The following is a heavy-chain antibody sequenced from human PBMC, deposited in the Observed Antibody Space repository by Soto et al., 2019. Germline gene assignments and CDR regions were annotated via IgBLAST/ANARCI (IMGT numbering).Heavy chain of an antibody. J-gene: IGHJ4*02. CDR2: VCKGDYT. CDR3: TREDSIIIPAVADF. D-gene: IGHD6-19*01. CDR1: GFTFTNYG. Sequence: EVQLLESGGGLVRPGGSLTLSCAVSGFTFTNYGINWVRQAPGKGLEWVSSVCKGDYTYYSESVKGRFTISRDNARNSVTLQMDNLRAEDTAVYYCTREDSIIIPAVADFWGQGTLVTVSS. V-gene: IGHV3-21*01.